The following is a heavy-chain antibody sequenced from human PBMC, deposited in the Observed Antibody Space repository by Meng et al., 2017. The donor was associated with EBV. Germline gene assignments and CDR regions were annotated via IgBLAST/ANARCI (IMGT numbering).Heavy chain of an antibody. CDR1: GSAFTRYI. Sequence: QVLVVLAGAEVKNPGASVRVSCTASGSAFTRYILHWVRHAAGQRLDWMGWINVGVGYTKYSQKFQGRVTISGDTSATTGYMELSSLRSEDTAVYYCVRGPPVGVPGLGDYWGQGTLVTVSS. CDR3: VRGPPVGVPGLGDY. V-gene: IGHV1-3*01. CDR2: INVGVGYT. J-gene: IGHJ4*02. D-gene: IGHD2-21*01.